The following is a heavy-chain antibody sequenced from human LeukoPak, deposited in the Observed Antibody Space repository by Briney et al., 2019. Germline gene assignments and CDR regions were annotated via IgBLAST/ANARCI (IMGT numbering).Heavy chain of an antibody. V-gene: IGHV3-30*03. CDR3: ATLVAALDTDY. CDR2: ISYDGSNK. D-gene: IGHD6-6*01. CDR1: GLTFSSYG. J-gene: IGHJ4*02. Sequence: GGSLRLSCAASGLTFSSYGMHWVRQAPGKGLEWVAVISYDGSNKNYADSVKGRFTISRGNSENTLHLQMNSLRAEDTAVYYCATLVAALDTDYWGQGTLVTVSS.